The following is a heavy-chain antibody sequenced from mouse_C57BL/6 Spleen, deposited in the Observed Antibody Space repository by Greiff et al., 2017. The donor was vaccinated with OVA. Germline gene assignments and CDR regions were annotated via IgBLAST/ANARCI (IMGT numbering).Heavy chain of an antibody. V-gene: IGHV5-6*01. D-gene: IGHD2-2*01. CDR1: GFTFSSYG. J-gene: IGHJ2*01. CDR3: AREVNGYFDY. CDR2: ISSGGSYT. Sequence: EVKLQESGGDLVKPGGSLKLSCAASGFTFSSYGMSWVRQTPDKRLEWVATISSGGSYTYYPDSVKGRFTISRDNAKNTLYLQMSSLKSEDTAMYYCAREVNGYFDYWGQGTTLTVSS.